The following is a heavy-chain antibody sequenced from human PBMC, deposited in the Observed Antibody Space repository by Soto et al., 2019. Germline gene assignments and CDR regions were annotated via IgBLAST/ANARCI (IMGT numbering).Heavy chain of an antibody. J-gene: IGHJ4*02. Sequence: SVKVSCKASGGTFSSYAISWVRQAPGQGLEWKGGIIPIFGTANYAQKFQGRVTITADESTSTAYMELSSLRSEDTAVYYCARDASSYYYDSAPLDYWGQGTLVTVSS. D-gene: IGHD3-22*01. CDR2: IIPIFGTA. V-gene: IGHV1-69*13. CDR3: ARDASSYYYDSAPLDY. CDR1: GGTFSSYA.